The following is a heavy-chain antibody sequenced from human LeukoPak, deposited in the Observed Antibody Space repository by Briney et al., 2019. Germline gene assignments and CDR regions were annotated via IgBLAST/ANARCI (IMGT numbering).Heavy chain of an antibody. V-gene: IGHV3-23*01. D-gene: IGHD3-3*01. CDR1: GFTFSSYA. CDR2: ISGSGGST. Sequence: GGSLRLSCAASGFTFSSYAMSWVRQAPGKGLEWVSAISGSGGSTYYADSVKGRFTISRDNSKNTLYLQMNGLRAEDTAVYYCAKDSTFWSGFNWFDPWGQGTLVTVSS. J-gene: IGHJ5*02. CDR3: AKDSTFWSGFNWFDP.